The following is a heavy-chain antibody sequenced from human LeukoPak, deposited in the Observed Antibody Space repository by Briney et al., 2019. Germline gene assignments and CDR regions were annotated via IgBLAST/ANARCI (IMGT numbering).Heavy chain of an antibody. D-gene: IGHD1-20*01. CDR2: ISSGSRTI. Sequence: GGSLRLSCAASGFAFSSYSMNWVRQAPGRGLEWVSYISSGSRTIYYADSVEGRFTISRDNGKNSLYLLLNSLRADDTAVYFCVRESITGHRDFDYWGQGTLITVSS. CDR3: VRESITGHRDFDY. J-gene: IGHJ4*02. CDR1: GFAFSSYS. V-gene: IGHV3-48*01.